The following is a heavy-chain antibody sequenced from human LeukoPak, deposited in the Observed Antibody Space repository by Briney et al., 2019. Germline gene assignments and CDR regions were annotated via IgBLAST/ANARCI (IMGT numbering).Heavy chain of an antibody. CDR3: AREGIAAAGGYFDY. D-gene: IGHD6-13*01. Sequence: GGSLRLSCAASGFTFSIYEMNWVRQAPGKGLEWVSYISSSGSTIYYADSVKGRFTISRDNAKNSLYLQMNSLRAEDMAVYYCAREGIAAAGGYFDYWGQGTLVTVSS. V-gene: IGHV3-48*03. CDR1: GFTFSIYE. J-gene: IGHJ4*02. CDR2: ISSSGSTI.